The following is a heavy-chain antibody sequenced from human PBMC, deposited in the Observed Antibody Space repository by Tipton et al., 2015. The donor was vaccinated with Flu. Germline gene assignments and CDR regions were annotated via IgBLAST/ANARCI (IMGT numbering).Heavy chain of an antibody. D-gene: IGHD2-2*02. Sequence: QLVQSGAEVKKPGESLKISCKGSGYSFTSYWIGWVRQMPGKGLEWMGIIYPGDSDTRYSPSFQGQVTISADKSISTAYLQWSSLKASDTAMYYCAILGCSSTSCYSYFYGMDVWGQGTTVTVSS. V-gene: IGHV5-51*01. CDR3: AILGCSSTSCYSYFYGMDV. CDR1: GYSFTSYW. J-gene: IGHJ6*02. CDR2: IYPGDSDT.